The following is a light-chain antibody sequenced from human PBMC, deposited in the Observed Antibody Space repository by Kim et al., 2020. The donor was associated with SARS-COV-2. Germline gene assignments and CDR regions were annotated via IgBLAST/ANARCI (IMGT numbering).Light chain of an antibody. CDR3: QQYITTPLT. CDR1: QSVLYNSNNKNY. CDR2: WAF. J-gene: IGKJ4*01. Sequence: ATINCKSSQSVLYNSNNKNYLAWYQQRQGQSPKLLIYWAFTRDSGVPERFSGSGSGTDFTLTINSLRAEDVAVYFCQQYITTPLTFGGGTKVDIK. V-gene: IGKV4-1*01.